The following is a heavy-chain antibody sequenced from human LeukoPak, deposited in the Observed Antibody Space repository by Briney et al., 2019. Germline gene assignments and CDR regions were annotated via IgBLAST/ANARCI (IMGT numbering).Heavy chain of an antibody. V-gene: IGHV3-23*01. CDR3: AKATGYLL. CDR2: ISNSDGST. D-gene: IGHD1-14*01. CDR1: GFTVSSDS. Sequence: GGSLRLSCTVSGFTVSSDSMSWVRQAPGKGLEWVSTISNSDGSTYYADSVKGRFTISRDNSENTLYLQMNSLRAEDTAVYYCAKATGYLLWGQGTLVTVSS. J-gene: IGHJ4*02.